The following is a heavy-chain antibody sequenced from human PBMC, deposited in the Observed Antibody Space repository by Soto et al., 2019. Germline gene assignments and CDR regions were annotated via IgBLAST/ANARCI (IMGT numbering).Heavy chain of an antibody. CDR1: GYSYTNYW. Sequence: GESLKISCKGSGYSYTNYWIGWVRQIPGKGLEWMGMIYPDDSDTKYSPSFQGQVTFSADKSINTAYLQWSSLKASDTAIYYCARLEWLSLGAWFDPWGQGTLVTVSS. CDR3: ARLEWLSLGAWFDP. V-gene: IGHV5-51*01. J-gene: IGHJ5*02. D-gene: IGHD3-3*01. CDR2: IYPDDSDT.